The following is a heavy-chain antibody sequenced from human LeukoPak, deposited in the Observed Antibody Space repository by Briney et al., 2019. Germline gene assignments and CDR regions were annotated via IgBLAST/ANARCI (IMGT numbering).Heavy chain of an antibody. D-gene: IGHD6-13*01. V-gene: IGHV1-46*01. Sequence: GASVKVSCKASGYTFTSYYMHWVRQAPGQGLEWMGIINPSGGSTSYAQKFQGRVTMTTDMSTSTVYMELSSLRSEDTAVYYCARDKAWKQQPAYYYYYYMDVWCKGTPVTVSS. CDR1: GYTFTSYY. J-gene: IGHJ6*03. CDR3: ARDKAWKQQPAYYYYYYMDV. CDR2: INPSGGST.